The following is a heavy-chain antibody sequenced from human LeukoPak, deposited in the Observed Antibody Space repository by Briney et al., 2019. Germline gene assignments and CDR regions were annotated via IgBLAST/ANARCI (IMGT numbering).Heavy chain of an antibody. Sequence: SVKVSCKASGGTFSSYAISWVRQAPGQGLEWMGGIIPIFGTANYAQKFQGRVTITTDESTSTAYMELSSLRSEDTAVYYCARGGQYCSGGSCYLSSAGRGAFDIWGQGTMVTVPS. CDR1: GGTFSSYA. CDR3: ARGGQYCSGGSCYLSSAGRGAFDI. V-gene: IGHV1-69*05. J-gene: IGHJ3*02. CDR2: IIPIFGTA. D-gene: IGHD2-15*01.